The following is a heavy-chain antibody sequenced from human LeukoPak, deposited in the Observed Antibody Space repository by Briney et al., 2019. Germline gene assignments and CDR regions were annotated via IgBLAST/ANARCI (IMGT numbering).Heavy chain of an antibody. CDR3: ARDGGNGGYEFDY. Sequence: GGSLRLSCAASGFTFSRYWMSWVRQAPGKGLEWVANIKQDGSEKYYVDAVKGRFTMSRDNAKNSVYLQVNSLRAEDTAVYYCARDGGNGGYEFDYWGQGTRVTVSS. D-gene: IGHD5-12*01. J-gene: IGHJ4*02. V-gene: IGHV3-7*03. CDR1: GFTFSRYW. CDR2: IKQDGSEK.